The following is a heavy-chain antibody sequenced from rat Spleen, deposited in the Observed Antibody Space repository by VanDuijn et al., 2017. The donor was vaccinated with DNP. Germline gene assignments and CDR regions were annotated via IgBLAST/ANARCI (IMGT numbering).Heavy chain of an antibody. J-gene: IGHJ2*01. V-gene: IGHV5-31*01. CDR1: GFIFSNYW. Sequence: EVQLVESGGGPVQPGRSLKLSCVASGFIFSNYWMTWIRQAPGKGLEWVASITNTGDGSYYSDSVKGRFSISRDNAKSTLYLQVNSLRSEDTATYYLTRHAYPGHSYFDYWGQGVMVTVSS. D-gene: IGHD1-4*01. CDR2: ITNTGDGS. CDR3: TRHAYPGHSYFDY.